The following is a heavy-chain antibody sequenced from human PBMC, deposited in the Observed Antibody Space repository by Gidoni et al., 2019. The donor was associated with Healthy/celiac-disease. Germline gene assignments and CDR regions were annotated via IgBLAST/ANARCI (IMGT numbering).Heavy chain of an antibody. CDR3: ARGPIVVVIGFDY. J-gene: IGHJ4*02. V-gene: IGHV4-34*01. D-gene: IGHD3-22*01. Sequence: QVQLQQWGAGLLKPSETLSLPCAVYGWSFRGSYWSWIRQPPWTGLEWIGEINHSGSTNYNPSLKSRVTRSVDTSKNQFSLKLSSVTAAETAVYYCARGPIVVVIGFDYWGQGTLVTVSS. CDR2: INHSGST. CDR1: GWSFRGSY.